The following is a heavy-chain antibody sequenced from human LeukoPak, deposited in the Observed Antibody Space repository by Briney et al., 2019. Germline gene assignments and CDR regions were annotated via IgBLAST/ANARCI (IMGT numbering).Heavy chain of an antibody. Sequence: GGSLRLSCAASGFTFGDYGMSWVRQAPGKGLEWVSGINWNGGSTGYADSVKGRFTISRDNAKNSLYLQMNSLRAEDTALYYCARDLTLTAMVGPFDYWGQGTLVTVSS. CDR2: INWNGGST. D-gene: IGHD5-18*01. CDR1: GFTFGDYG. V-gene: IGHV3-20*04. CDR3: ARDLTLTAMVGPFDY. J-gene: IGHJ4*02.